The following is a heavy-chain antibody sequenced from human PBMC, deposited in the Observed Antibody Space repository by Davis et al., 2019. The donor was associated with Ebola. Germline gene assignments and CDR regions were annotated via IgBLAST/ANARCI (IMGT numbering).Heavy chain of an antibody. J-gene: IGHJ6*03. CDR2: INSDGSST. CDR1: GFTFSSYW. CDR3: ARESLAYYMDV. Sequence: GESLKISCAASGFTFSSYWMHWVRQAPGKGLVWVSRINSDGSSTSYADSVKGRFTISRDNAKNTLYLQMNSLRAEDTTVHYCARESLAYYMDVWGKGTTVTVSS. D-gene: IGHD3-16*02. V-gene: IGHV3-74*01.